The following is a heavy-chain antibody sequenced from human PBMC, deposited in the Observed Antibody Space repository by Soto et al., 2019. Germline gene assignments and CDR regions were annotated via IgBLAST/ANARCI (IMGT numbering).Heavy chain of an antibody. CDR2: IGSRTSDI. J-gene: IGHJ3*02. CDR3: VRDYYDASGYPNTFGM. Sequence: PGGSLRLSCAASGFTLSRHTMNWVRQAPGKGLEWVSFIGSRTSDIYYADSVKGRFTISRDNAKNSLYLDLTRLRAEDTAVYFCVRDYYDASGYPNTFGMWGQGTMVTVSS. CDR1: GFTLSRHT. D-gene: IGHD3-16*01. V-gene: IGHV3-21*01.